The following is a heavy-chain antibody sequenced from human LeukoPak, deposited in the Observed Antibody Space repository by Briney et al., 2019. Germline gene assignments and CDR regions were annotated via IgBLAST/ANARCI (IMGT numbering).Heavy chain of an antibody. J-gene: IGHJ4*02. D-gene: IGHD6-19*01. CDR1: GFIFSSYW. Sequence: PGGSLRLSCAASGFIFSSYWMTWVRQAPGKGLEWVANIKQDGSEKNYADSVKGRFTISRDNAKNSLYLQMNSLRAEDTAVYYCAKTVAGTYYFDYWGQGTLVTVSS. CDR2: IKQDGSEK. V-gene: IGHV3-7*01. CDR3: AKTVAGTYYFDY.